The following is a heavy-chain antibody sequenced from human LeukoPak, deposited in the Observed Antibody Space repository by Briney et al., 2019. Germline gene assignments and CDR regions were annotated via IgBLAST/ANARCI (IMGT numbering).Heavy chain of an antibody. J-gene: IGHJ4*02. V-gene: IGHV4-4*01. CDR3: ARDLRYSYGSWIDY. CDR2: IYHSGST. D-gene: IGHD5-18*01. Sequence: SWVRQPPGKGLEWIGEIYHSGSTNYNPSLKSRVTISVDKSKNQFSLKLSSVTAADTAVYCARDLRYSYGSWIDYWGQGTLVTVSS.